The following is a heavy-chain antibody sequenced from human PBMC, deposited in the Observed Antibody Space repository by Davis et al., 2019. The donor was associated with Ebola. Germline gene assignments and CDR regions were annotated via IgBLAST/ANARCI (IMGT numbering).Heavy chain of an antibody. Sequence: GESLKTPRAASRFTFSSYWMSWVRQAPGKGLEWVANIKRDGSEKYYVDSVKGRFTISRDNAKNSLYRQMDSLRAEDTAVYYCARGITLDYWGQGNLVTVSS. CDR3: ARGITLDY. D-gene: IGHD3-10*01. V-gene: IGHV3-7*01. CDR2: IKRDGSEK. CDR1: RFTFSSYW. J-gene: IGHJ4*02.